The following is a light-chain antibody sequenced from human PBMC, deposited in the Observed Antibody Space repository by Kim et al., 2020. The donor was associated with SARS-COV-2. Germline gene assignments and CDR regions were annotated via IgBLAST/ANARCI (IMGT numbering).Light chain of an antibody. V-gene: IGKV1-5*03. CDR1: QSIGDW. Sequence: ASVGDRVTIACRASQSIGDWLAWYQQKPGKAPKLLVHRASSLEPGVSSRFSGSGSGTEFTLAISSLRPDDFAGYYCQRYNSDPWTFGQGTKVDIK. CDR3: QRYNSDPWT. J-gene: IGKJ1*01. CDR2: RAS.